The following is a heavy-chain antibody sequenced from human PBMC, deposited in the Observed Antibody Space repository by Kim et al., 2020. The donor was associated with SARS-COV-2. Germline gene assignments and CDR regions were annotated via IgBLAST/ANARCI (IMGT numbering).Heavy chain of an antibody. CDR3: ASRFFDSSGNYHDF. CDR1: GGTFGTYP. Sequence: SVKVSCKASGGTFGTYPISWVRQAPGQGLEWMGGIIPFFDTTNYALKFQGRVTMTADDSTRTTYMELSSLKSGDTAVYFCASRFFDSSGNYHDFWGQGT. J-gene: IGHJ4*02. CDR2: IIPFFDTT. V-gene: IGHV1-69*13. D-gene: IGHD3-22*01.